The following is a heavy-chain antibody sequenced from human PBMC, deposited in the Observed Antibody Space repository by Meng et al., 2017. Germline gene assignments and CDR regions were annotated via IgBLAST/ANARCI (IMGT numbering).Heavy chain of an antibody. J-gene: IGHJ2*01. D-gene: IGHD3-22*01. CDR3: ASRVAYYYDSSGYYKNWYFDL. Sequence: QVLRGEAGVVVEKQGASVKVSCKASGGTFSRYTISWVRQAPGQGLEWMGRIIPILGIANYAQKFQGRVTITADKSTSTAYMELSSLRSEDTAVYYCASRVAYYYDSSGYYKNWYFDLWGRGTLVTVSS. V-gene: IGHV1-69*02. CDR2: IIPILGIA. CDR1: GGTFSRYT.